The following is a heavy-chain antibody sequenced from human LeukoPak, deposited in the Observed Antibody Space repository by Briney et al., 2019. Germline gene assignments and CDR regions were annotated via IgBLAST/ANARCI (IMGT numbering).Heavy chain of an antibody. CDR3: ARASSGWYGLFDS. D-gene: IGHD6-19*01. CDR1: GYSISSGYY. CDR2: IYYSGNT. V-gene: IGHV4-61*01. Sequence: PSETLSLTCTVSGYSISSGYYWSWIRQPPGKGLEWIGYIYYSGNTNYNPSLKSRVIISVDTSKNQFSLRLTSVTAADTAMYYCARASSGWYGLFDSWGQGTLVTVSS. J-gene: IGHJ4*02.